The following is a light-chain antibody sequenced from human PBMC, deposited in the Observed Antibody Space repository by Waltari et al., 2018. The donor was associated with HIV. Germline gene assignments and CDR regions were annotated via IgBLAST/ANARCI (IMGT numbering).Light chain of an antibody. Sequence: QSALTQPASVSASPGQSITISCTGTSSDVGAYDYVSWYQYHPGKAPKLMISEVSSRPSWVSNRFSGSKSGNTASLTISVLQAEDEADYYCCSYTSSGTLVFGGGTKLTVL. CDR2: EVS. J-gene: IGLJ2*01. CDR3: CSYTSSGTLV. CDR1: SSDVGAYDY. V-gene: IGLV2-14*01.